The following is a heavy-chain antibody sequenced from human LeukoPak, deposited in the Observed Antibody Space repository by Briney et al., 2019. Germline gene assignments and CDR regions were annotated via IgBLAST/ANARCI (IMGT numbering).Heavy chain of an antibody. CDR1: GGSISSGGYY. Sequence: PSQTLSLTCTVSGGSISSGGYYWSWIRQHPGTGIEWIGYIYYSGSTYYNPSLKSRVTISVDTSKNQFSLKLSSVTAADTAVYYCARPGLLNDAFDIWGQGTMVTVSS. CDR3: ARPGLLNDAFDI. CDR2: IYYSGST. D-gene: IGHD2-21*02. V-gene: IGHV4-31*03. J-gene: IGHJ3*02.